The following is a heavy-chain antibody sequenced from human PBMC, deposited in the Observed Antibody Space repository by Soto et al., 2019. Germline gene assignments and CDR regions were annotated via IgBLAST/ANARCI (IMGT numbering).Heavy chain of an antibody. CDR2: ISYDGSNK. V-gene: IGHV3-30*18. J-gene: IGHJ4*02. D-gene: IGHD3-10*01. CDR3: AKDGPTGEAASSGPGDY. Sequence: QVQLVESGGGVVQPGRSLRLSCAASGFTFSSYGMHWVRQAPGKGLEWVAVISYDGSNKYYADSVKGRFTISRDNSKNPLYRKMNSRRAEDRVVFYCAKDGPTGEAASSGPGDYGGRGTLVTFSS. CDR1: GFTFSSYG.